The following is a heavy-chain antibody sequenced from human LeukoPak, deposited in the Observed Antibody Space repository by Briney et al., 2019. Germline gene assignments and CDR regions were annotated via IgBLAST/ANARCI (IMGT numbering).Heavy chain of an antibody. Sequence: RSLRLSCAASGLTFDDYAMHWVRQAPGKGLEWVSGISWNSGSIGYADSVKGRFTISRDNAKNSLYLQMNSLRAEDTALYYCAKGRDKYQLLSKNWFDPWGQGTLVTVSS. J-gene: IGHJ5*02. V-gene: IGHV3-9*01. CDR1: GLTFDDYA. D-gene: IGHD2-2*01. CDR3: AKGRDKYQLLSKNWFDP. CDR2: ISWNSGSI.